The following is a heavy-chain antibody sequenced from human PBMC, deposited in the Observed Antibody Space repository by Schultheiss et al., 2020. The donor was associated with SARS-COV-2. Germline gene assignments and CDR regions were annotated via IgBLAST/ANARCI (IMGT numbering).Heavy chain of an antibody. V-gene: IGHV5-51*01. CDR2: IWPGDSDT. CDR1: GFTTEW. CDR3: ASSQSYSGSYHLDY. Sequence: GESLKISCKGSGFTTEWIAWVRQKPGKGLEWMGIIWPGDSDTRYSPSFQGQVTISADKSISTAFLQWSSLKASDTAMYYCASSQSYSGSYHLDYWGQGTLVTVSS. D-gene: IGHD1-26*01. J-gene: IGHJ4*02.